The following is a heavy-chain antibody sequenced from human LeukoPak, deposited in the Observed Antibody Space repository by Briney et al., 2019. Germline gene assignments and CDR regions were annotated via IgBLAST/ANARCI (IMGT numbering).Heavy chain of an antibody. D-gene: IGHD2-15*01. CDR3: ARAVGYCSGDSCYYYHMDV. V-gene: IGHV4-38-2*02. CDR2: IYQSGNT. Sequence: SETLSLTCTVSGYSISSGYFWAWIRQPPGKGLEWIGSIYQSGNTYYNPSLKSRVTISVDTSKNQFSVKLSSVTAADTAVYYCARAVGYCSGDSCYYYHMDVWGKGTTVTVSS. CDR1: GYSISSGYF. J-gene: IGHJ6*03.